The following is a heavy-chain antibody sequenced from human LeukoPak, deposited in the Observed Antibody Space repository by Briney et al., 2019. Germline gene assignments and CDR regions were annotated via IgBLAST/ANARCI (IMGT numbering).Heavy chain of an antibody. D-gene: IGHD3-22*01. J-gene: IGHJ4*02. V-gene: IGHV3-30-3*01. CDR3: ARDRGRYYDSRGFYWGYYFDS. Sequence: GGSLRLSCAASGFTFSSYAMHWVRQAPGKGLEWVAVISYDGSNKYYADSVKGRFTISRDNSKGTLYLQMSSVRVDDTAVYYCARDRGRYYDSRGFYWGYYFDSWGQGILVTVST. CDR1: GFTFSSYA. CDR2: ISYDGSNK.